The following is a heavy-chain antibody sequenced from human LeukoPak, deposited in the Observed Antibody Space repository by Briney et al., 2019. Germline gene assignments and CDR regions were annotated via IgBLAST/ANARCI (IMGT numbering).Heavy chain of an antibody. V-gene: IGHV4-59*01. CDR2: IYYSGST. CDR1: GGSISSYY. J-gene: IGHJ6*02. Sequence: SETLSLTCTVSGGSISSYYWSWIRQPPGKGLEWIGYIYYSGSTNYNPSLKSRVTISVDTSKNQFSLKLSSVTAADTAVYYCARDPGYSYGYNYYYYGMDVWGQGTLVTVSS. D-gene: IGHD5-18*01. CDR3: ARDPGYSYGYNYYYYGMDV.